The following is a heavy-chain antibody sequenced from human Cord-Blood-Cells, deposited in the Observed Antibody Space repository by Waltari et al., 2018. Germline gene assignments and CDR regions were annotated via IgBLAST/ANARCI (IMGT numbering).Heavy chain of an antibody. CDR1: GGTFSSYA. V-gene: IGHV1-69*06. CDR2: IIPIFGTA. D-gene: IGHD6-13*01. CDR3: ASRYSSSWYFDY. J-gene: IGHJ4*02. Sequence: QVQLVQSGAEVKKPGSSVKVSCKASGGTFSSYAISWVRQAPGQGLEWMGGIIPIFGTANYAQKFQGRVTITADKSTSTAYMEPSSLRSENTAVYCCASRYSSSWYFDYWGQGTLVTGSS.